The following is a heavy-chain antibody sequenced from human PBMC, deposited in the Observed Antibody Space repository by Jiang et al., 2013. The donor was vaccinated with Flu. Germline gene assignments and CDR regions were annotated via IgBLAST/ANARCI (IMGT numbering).Heavy chain of an antibody. J-gene: IGHJ4*02. Sequence: AASGFRFNSHAMRLGPPGSRQGAGVGGTVFYDGINKYYADSVKGRFTISRDSSKNTLYLQMNSLKPEDTAVYYCARGLYSSSSAIDFWGQGTLVTVSS. D-gene: IGHD6-6*01. CDR1: GFRFNSHA. CDR3: ARGLYSSSSAIDF. V-gene: IGHV3-30*03. CDR2: FYDGINK.